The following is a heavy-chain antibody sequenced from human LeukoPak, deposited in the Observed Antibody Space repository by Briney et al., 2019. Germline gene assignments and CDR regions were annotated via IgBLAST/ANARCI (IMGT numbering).Heavy chain of an antibody. V-gene: IGHV4-39*01. CDR3: ATSDTVSTYNWFDP. J-gene: IGHJ5*02. D-gene: IGHD5/OR15-5a*01. CDR1: GGSISSNTYF. Sequence: AETLSLTCNVSGGSISSNTYFWGWIRRPPGKGLEWIGSIRYSGSTYYNPSLKSRVTISVDTSKNQFSLNLSSLTAADTAVYYCATSDTVSTYNWFDPWGQGTLVTVS. CDR2: IRYSGST.